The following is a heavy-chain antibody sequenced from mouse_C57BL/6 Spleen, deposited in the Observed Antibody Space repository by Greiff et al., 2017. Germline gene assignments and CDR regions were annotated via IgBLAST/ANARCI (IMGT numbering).Heavy chain of an antibody. Sequence: EVKLMESGAELVKPGASVKLSCTASGFNIKDYYMPWVKQRTEQGLEWIGRIDPEDGETKYAPKFQGKATITADTSSNTSYLQLSSLTSEDTAVYYCARSGSSPDYWGQGTTLTVSS. CDR2: IDPEDGET. D-gene: IGHD1-1*01. V-gene: IGHV14-2*01. CDR3: ARSGSSPDY. CDR1: GFNIKDYY. J-gene: IGHJ2*01.